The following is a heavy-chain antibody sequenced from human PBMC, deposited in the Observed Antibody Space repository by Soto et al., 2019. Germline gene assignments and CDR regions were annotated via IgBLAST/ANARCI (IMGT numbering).Heavy chain of an antibody. CDR2: IYYSGST. V-gene: IGHV4-31*03. J-gene: IGHJ3*02. CDR3: ARFAYDFSGVPGEDRASDAFDI. D-gene: IGHD3-3*01. Sequence: TSETLSLTSTVSGGSIRSGGYYWSWIRQHPGKGLEWIGYIYYSGSTYYNPSLKSRVTISVDTSKNQFSLKLSSVTAADTAVYYCARFAYDFSGVPGEDRASDAFDIWGQGTMVTVSS. CDR1: GGSIRSGGYY.